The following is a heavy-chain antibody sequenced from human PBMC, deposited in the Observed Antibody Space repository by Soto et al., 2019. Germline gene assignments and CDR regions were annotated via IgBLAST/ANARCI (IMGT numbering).Heavy chain of an antibody. CDR2: IYHSGST. D-gene: IGHD2-2*02. CDR1: GGSISSSNW. Sequence: SETLSLTCAVSGGSISSSNWWSWVRQPPGKGLEWIGEIYHSGSTNYNPSLKSRVTISVDKSKNQFSLKLSSVTAADTAVYYCARDYLVPAAIRDYYYYGMDVCGQGTTVTVSS. V-gene: IGHV4-4*02. CDR3: ARDYLVPAAIRDYYYYGMDV. J-gene: IGHJ6*02.